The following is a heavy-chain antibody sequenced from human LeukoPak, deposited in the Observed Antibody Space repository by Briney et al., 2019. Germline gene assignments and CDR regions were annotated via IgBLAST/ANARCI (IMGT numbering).Heavy chain of an antibody. V-gene: IGHV3-48*02. J-gene: IGHJ6*03. CDR1: GFTFSSYS. CDR3: ARAGGYGDYWGYYYYYMDV. D-gene: IGHD4-17*01. CDR2: ISSSSSTI. Sequence: GGSLRLSCAASGFTFSSYSMNWVRQAPGKGVEWVSYISSSSSTIYYADSVKGRFTISRDNAKNSLYLQMNSLRDEDTAVYYCARAGGYGDYWGYYYYYMDVWGKGTTVTVSS.